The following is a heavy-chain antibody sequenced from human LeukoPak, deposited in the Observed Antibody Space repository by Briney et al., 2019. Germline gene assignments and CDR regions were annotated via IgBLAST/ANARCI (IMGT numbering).Heavy chain of an antibody. Sequence: PGGSLRLSCAVSGFTFSSYAMSWVRQAPGKGLEWVSAISGSGGSTYHADSVKGRFTISRDNAEHSLYLQMNSLRAEDTALYYCAKDIAYCTGGSCPFDYWGQGTLVTVSS. CDR2: ISGSGGST. J-gene: IGHJ4*02. D-gene: IGHD2-15*01. V-gene: IGHV3-23*01. CDR3: AKDIAYCTGGSCPFDY. CDR1: GFTFSSYA.